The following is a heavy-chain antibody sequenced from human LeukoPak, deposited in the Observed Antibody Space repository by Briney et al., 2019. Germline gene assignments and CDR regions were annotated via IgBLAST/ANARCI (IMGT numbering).Heavy chain of an antibody. CDR2: ISYDGSNK. J-gene: IGHJ6*03. CDR3: ARDSVVGAPWRYYYMDV. D-gene: IGHD1-26*01. V-gene: IGHV3-30*03. Sequence: PGGSLRLSCAASGFTFSSYGMHWVRQAPGKGLVWVAVISYDGSNKYYADSVKGRFTISRDNAKNSLYLQMNSLRAEDTAVYYCARDSVVGAPWRYYYMDVWGKGTTVTVSS. CDR1: GFTFSSYG.